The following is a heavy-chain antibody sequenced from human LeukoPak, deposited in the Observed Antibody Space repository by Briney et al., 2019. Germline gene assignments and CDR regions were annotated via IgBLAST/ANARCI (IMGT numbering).Heavy chain of an antibody. CDR1: GYAFTINNY. CDR3: ARDIRVGGSPWYFFDL. Sequence: GASVKVSCKASGYAFTINNYIHWVRQAPGQGLEWMGIINPGGGSTSYAQKFQGRVTMTRDTSTRTVYMDLSSLRSEDTALYYCARDIRVGGSPWYFFDLWGRGTLVTVSS. V-gene: IGHV1-46*01. D-gene: IGHD1-26*01. J-gene: IGHJ2*01. CDR2: INPGGGST.